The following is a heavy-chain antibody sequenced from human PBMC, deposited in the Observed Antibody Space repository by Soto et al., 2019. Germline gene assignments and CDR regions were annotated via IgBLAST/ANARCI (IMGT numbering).Heavy chain of an antibody. CDR3: ARDDDSKIATVTDAFDI. D-gene: IGHD4-4*01. CDR1: GFTFSSYS. V-gene: IGHV3-48*02. Sequence: GGSLRLSCAASGFTFSSYSMNWVRQAPGKGLEWVSYISSSSSTIYYADSVKGRFTISRDNAKNSLYLQMNSLRDEDTAVYYCARDDDSKIATVTDAFDIWGQGTMVTVSS. CDR2: ISSSSSTI. J-gene: IGHJ3*02.